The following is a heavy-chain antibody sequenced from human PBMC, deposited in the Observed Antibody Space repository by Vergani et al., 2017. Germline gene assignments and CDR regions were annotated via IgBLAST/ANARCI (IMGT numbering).Heavy chain of an antibody. D-gene: IGHD6-6*01. CDR1: GFTFSSYG. Sequence: QVQLVESGGGVVQPGRSLRLSCAASGFTFSSYGMHWVRQAPGKGLEWVAVIWYDGSNKYYADSVKGRFTISRDNSKNTLYMQMNSLRAEDTAVYYCARDSNRSYYSISVGYFDYGGQGTLVTVSS. V-gene: IGHV3-33*01. CDR3: ARDSNRSYYSISVGYFDY. J-gene: IGHJ4*02. CDR2: IWYDGSNK.